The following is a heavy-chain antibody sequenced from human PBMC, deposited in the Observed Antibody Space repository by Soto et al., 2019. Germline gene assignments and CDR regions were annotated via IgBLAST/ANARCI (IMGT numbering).Heavy chain of an antibody. D-gene: IGHD2-2*01. V-gene: IGHV4-34*01. CDR3: ARLIRYCSSTSCYRVRPNWFDP. CDR2: INHSRST. Sequence: PSETLSLTCAVYGGSFSGYYWSWIRQPPGKGLEWIGEINHSRSTNYNPSLKSRVTISVDTSKNQFSLKLSSVTAADTAVYYCARLIRYCSSTSCYRVRPNWFDPWGQGTLVTVSS. CDR1: GGSFSGYY. J-gene: IGHJ5*02.